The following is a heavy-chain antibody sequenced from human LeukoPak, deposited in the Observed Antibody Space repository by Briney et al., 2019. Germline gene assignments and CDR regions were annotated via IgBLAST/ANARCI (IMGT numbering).Heavy chain of an antibody. D-gene: IGHD7-27*01. CDR1: GFTFSSYG. CDR3: ASQLGDY. J-gene: IGHJ4*02. CDR2: ISSNGGST. V-gene: IGHV3-64*01. Sequence: GGSLRLSCAASGFTFSSYGMHWVRQAPGKGLEYVSAISSNGGSTYYANSVKGRFTISRDNSKNTLYLQMGSLRAEDMAVYYCASQLGDYWGQGTLVTVSS.